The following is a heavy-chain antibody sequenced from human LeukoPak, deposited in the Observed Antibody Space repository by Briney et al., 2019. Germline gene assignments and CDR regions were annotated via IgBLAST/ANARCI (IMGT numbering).Heavy chain of an antibody. CDR3: ARGLGFYVDAAMVIGY. J-gene: IGHJ4*02. V-gene: IGHV4-59*01. CDR2: MYYSGST. D-gene: IGHD5-18*01. Sequence: SETLSLTCTVSGGSMNDYYWTWIRQPPGRGLEWIGYMYYSGSTKYNPSLKSRLTISLDRSRNQFSLKITPVNTADTAMYYCARGLGFYVDAAMVIGYWGQGTLVTVSS. CDR1: GGSMNDYY.